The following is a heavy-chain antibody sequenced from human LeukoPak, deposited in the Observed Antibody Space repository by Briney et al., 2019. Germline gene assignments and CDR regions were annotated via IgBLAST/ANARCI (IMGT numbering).Heavy chain of an antibody. CDR1: GFTFGDYA. J-gene: IGHJ4*02. Sequence: PGGSLRLSCTASGFTFGDYAMSWVRQAPGKGLEWVGFIRSKAYGGTTEYAASVKGRFTISRDDSKSIAYLQVNSLKTEDTAVYYCTRIAAAGTGFDYWGQGTLVTVSS. D-gene: IGHD6-13*01. CDR3: TRIAAAGTGFDY. V-gene: IGHV3-49*04. CDR2: IRSKAYGGTT.